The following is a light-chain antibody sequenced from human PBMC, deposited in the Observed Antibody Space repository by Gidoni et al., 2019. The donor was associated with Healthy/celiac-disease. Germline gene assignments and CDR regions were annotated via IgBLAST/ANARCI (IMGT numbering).Light chain of an antibody. J-gene: IGLJ2*01. CDR2: EVS. V-gene: IGLV2-14*01. Sequence: QSALTQPASVAGSPGQSITISCTGTSSDVGGYNYVPWYQQHPGKAPKPMIYEVSNRPSGVPDRFSGSKSGNTASLTISGLQAEDEADYYCSSYTSSSTLDVVFGGGTKLTVL. CDR3: SSYTSSSTLDVV. CDR1: SSDVGGYNY.